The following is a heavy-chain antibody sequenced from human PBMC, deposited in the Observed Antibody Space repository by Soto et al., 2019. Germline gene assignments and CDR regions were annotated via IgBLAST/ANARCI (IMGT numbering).Heavy chain of an antibody. CDR2: IAKSGETM. CDR3: VRGPHFGAWVDFFDY. Sequence: PGGSLRLSCVASGGPFSDHYMGWIRQAPEKGLEWISYIAKSGETMRYADSVKGRFTISRDNARNSLHLQMSSLRAEDTAVYYCVRGPHFGAWVDFFDYWGQGILVTVSS. D-gene: IGHD3-10*01. J-gene: IGHJ4*02. CDR1: GGPFSDHY. V-gene: IGHV3-11*01.